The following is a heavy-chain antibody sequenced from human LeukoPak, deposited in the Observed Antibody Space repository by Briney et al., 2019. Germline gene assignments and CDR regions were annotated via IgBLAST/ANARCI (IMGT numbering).Heavy chain of an antibody. V-gene: IGHV1-18*01. CDR3: ARVYDFWSEFDY. CDR1: GYTFTSYG. J-gene: IGHJ4*02. D-gene: IGHD3-3*01. Sequence: ASVKVSCXASGYTFTSYGISWVRQAPGQGLEWMGWISAYNGNTNYAQKLQGRVTMTTDTSTSTAYMELRSLRSDDTAVYYCARVYDFWSEFDYWGQGTLVTVSS. CDR2: ISAYNGNT.